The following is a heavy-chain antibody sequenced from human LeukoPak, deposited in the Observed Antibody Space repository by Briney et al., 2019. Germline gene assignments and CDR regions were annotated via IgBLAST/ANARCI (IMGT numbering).Heavy chain of an antibody. V-gene: IGHV3-23*01. Sequence: GGSLRLSCAASGFTFSSYATSWVRQAPGKGLEWVSAISGSGGSTYYADSVKGRFTISRDNSKNTLYLQMNSLRAEDTAVYYCAKGPFGSSSFYFDYWGQGTLVTVSS. CDR1: GFTFSSYA. CDR3: AKGPFGSSSFYFDY. J-gene: IGHJ4*02. D-gene: IGHD6-6*01. CDR2: ISGSGGST.